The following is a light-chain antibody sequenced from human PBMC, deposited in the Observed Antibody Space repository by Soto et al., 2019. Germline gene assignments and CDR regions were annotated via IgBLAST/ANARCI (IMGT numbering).Light chain of an antibody. J-gene: IGLJ2*01. CDR1: STDINAYNF. CDR2: DVS. Sequence: LTQPASVSGSPGQSITISCTGTSTDINAYNFVSWYQQHPGKAPKVIIYDVSNRPSGVSNRFSGSKSGNTASLTISGLQPEDEADYYCSSYTISPIKFGGGTKVTVL. CDR3: SSYTISPIK. V-gene: IGLV2-14*01.